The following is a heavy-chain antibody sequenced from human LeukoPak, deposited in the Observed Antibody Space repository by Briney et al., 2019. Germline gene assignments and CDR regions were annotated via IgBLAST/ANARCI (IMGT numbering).Heavy chain of an antibody. D-gene: IGHD2-21*02. V-gene: IGHV4-59*08. J-gene: IGHJ5*02. CDR2: MCYSGST. CDR1: GGTISSYC. Sequence: PSETLSLTCTVSGGTISSYCWSWVRQPPGKGLEWIGSMCYSGSTNYNPSLKSRVTISLDTSKNQFSLRLISVTAADTAVYYCARRIVESVETGAKNWLDPWGQGTPVSVSS. CDR3: ARRIVESVETGAKNWLDP.